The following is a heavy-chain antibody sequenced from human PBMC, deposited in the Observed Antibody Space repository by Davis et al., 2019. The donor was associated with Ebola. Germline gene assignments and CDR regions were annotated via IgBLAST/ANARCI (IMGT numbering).Heavy chain of an antibody. V-gene: IGHV4-39*01. Sequence: ETLSLTCTVSGGSISSSSYYWGWIRQPPGKGLEWIGSIYYSGSTYYNPSLKSRVTISVDTSKNQFSLKLSSVTAADTAVYYCARQGLLDYFDYWGQGTLVTVSS. CDR3: ARQGLLDYFDY. J-gene: IGHJ4*02. CDR2: IYYSGST. CDR1: GGSISSSSYY. D-gene: IGHD2-8*02.